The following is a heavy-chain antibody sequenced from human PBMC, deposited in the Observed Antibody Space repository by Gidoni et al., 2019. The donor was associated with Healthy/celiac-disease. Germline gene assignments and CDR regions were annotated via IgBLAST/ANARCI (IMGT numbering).Heavy chain of an antibody. J-gene: IGHJ4*02. CDR2: ISGSGGST. CDR1: GFTFSSSA. V-gene: IGHV3-23*01. Sequence: EVQLLESGGGLVQPGGSLRLSCAASGFTFSSSAMSWVRQAPGKGLEWVSAISGSGGSTYYADSVKGRFTISRDNSKNTLYLQMNSLRAEDTAVYYCAKDLHTEYPFEIVVVTSFDYWGQGTLVTVSS. D-gene: IGHD3-22*01. CDR3: AKDLHTEYPFEIVVVTSFDY.